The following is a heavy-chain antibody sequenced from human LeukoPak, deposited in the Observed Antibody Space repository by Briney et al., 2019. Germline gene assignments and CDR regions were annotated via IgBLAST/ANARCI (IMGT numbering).Heavy chain of an antibody. D-gene: IGHD5-18*01. Sequence: GGSLRLSCAASGFTFSNYAMSWARQAPGKGLERVSAISGSGGSTYYADSVKGRSTISRDNSKNTLYLQMNSLRAEDTAVYYCTKGTIWLPFDYWGQGTLVTVSS. CDR3: TKGTIWLPFDY. J-gene: IGHJ4*02. CDR1: GFTFSNYA. CDR2: ISGSGGST. V-gene: IGHV3-23*01.